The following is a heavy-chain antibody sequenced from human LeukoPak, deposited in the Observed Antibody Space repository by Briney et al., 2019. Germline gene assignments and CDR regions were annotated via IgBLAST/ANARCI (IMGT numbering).Heavy chain of an antibody. CDR1: GGSISSYY. Sequence: SETLSLTCTVSGGSISSYYWSWIRQPPGKGLEWIGEINYNGEITNYNPSLKSRVTMSVDTPKNHFSLRLSSVTAADTAVYYCSRSGLTGMRKYTRPDYYYYGMDVWGQGTAVTVSS. J-gene: IGHJ6*02. CDR2: INYNGEIT. D-gene: IGHD2-2*01. CDR3: SRSGLTGMRKYTRPDYYYYGMDV. V-gene: IGHV4-34*01.